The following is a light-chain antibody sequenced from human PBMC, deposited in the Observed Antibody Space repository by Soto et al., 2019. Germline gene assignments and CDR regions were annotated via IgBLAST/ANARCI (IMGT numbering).Light chain of an antibody. J-gene: IGLJ1*01. CDR3: QSYDSGLSAFV. V-gene: IGLV1-40*01. CDR2: GNT. Sequence: QSVLTQPTSVSGAPGQMVTISCTGSSSNIGARYDVHWYQQLPETAPKLLIYGNTNRPSGVPDRFSGSKSGTSASLAISGLQTEDEADYFCQSYDSGLSAFVFGTGTKVTVL. CDR1: SSNIGARYD.